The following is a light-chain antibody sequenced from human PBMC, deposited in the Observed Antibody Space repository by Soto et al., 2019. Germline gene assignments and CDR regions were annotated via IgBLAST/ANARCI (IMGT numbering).Light chain of an antibody. J-gene: IGKJ1*01. Sequence: DILISQSPDSLAVSVGERCTIDWNASQSVLYSSNNRNYLAWYQQKPGQPPKLLIYWASTRESGVPDRFSGSGSGTDFTLTISSLQAEDVAVYYCQQFYNTPLTFGQGTKVDIK. CDR1: QSVLYSSNNRNY. CDR2: WAS. CDR3: QQFYNTPLT. V-gene: IGKV4-1*01.